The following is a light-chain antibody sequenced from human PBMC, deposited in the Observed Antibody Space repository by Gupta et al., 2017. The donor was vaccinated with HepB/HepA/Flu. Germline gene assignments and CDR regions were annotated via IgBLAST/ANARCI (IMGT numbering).Light chain of an antibody. V-gene: IGKV3-11*01. J-gene: IGKJ1*01. CDR1: QSVSSY. CDR2: DAA. CDR3: QQSSNWWK. Sequence: EIVLTQSPATLSLSPGERATLSCRASQSVSSYLAWYQQKPGQAPRLLIYDAANRATGIPARLRGSGAGTDFTLTISSREPEDFAVYYGQQSSNWWKLDKGTKVKIK.